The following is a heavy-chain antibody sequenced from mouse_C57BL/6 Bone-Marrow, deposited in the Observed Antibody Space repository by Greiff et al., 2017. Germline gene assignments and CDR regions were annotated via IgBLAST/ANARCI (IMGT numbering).Heavy chain of an antibody. D-gene: IGHD4-1*01. CDR3: AWDWYFDV. J-gene: IGHJ1*03. V-gene: IGHV5-6*01. Sequence: EVKLQESGGDLVKPGGSLKLSCAASGFTFSSYGMSWVRQTPDKRLEWVATISSGGSYTYYPDSVKGRFTISRDNAKNTLYLQMSSLKSEDTAMYYWAWDWYFDVWGTGTTVTVSS. CDR2: ISSGGSYT. CDR1: GFTFSSYG.